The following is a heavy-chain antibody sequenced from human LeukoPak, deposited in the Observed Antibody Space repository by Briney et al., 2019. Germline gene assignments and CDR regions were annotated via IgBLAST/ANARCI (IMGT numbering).Heavy chain of an antibody. CDR3: ARNSIPATNYYYYYMDV. D-gene: IGHD1-26*01. CDR1: GLIFSNYA. V-gene: IGHV4-38-2*01. J-gene: IGHJ6*03. Sequence: GSLRLSCAVSGLIFSNYAMSWIRQPPGKGLEWIGSIYHSGSTYYNPSLKSRVTISVDTSKNQFSLKLSSVTAADTAVYYCARNSIPATNYYYYYMDVWGKGTTVTVSS. CDR2: IYHSGST.